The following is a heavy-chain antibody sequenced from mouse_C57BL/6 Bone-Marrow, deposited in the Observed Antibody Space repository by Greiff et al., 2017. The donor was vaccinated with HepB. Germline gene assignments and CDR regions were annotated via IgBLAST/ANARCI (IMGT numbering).Heavy chain of an antibody. CDR1: GFTFSSYA. Sequence: EVMLVESGGGLVKPGGSLKLSCAASGFTFSSYAMSWVRQTPEKRLEWVATISDGGSYTYYPDNVKGRFTISRDNAKNHLYLQMSHLKSEDTAMYYCARGYYGYDEGFAYWGQGTLVTVSA. D-gene: IGHD2-2*01. J-gene: IGHJ3*01. CDR2: ISDGGSYT. V-gene: IGHV5-4*03. CDR3: ARGYYGYDEGFAY.